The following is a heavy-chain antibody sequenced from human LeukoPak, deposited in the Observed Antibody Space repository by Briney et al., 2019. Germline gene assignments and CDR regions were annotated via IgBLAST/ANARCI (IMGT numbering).Heavy chain of an antibody. V-gene: IGHV1-8*03. CDR2: MNPNSGNT. CDR1: GYTFTSYD. D-gene: IGHD6-13*01. CDR3: ARARGAAAGTRRFDP. Sequence: ASVKVSCKASGYTFTSYDINWVRQATGQGLEWMGWMNPNSGNTGHAQKFQGRVTITRNTSISTAYMELSSLRSEDTAVYYCARARGAAAGTRRFDPWGQGTLVTVSS. J-gene: IGHJ5*02.